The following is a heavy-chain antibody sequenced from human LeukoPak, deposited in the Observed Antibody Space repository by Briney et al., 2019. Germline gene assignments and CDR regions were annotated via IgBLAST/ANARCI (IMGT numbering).Heavy chain of an antibody. CDR3: ASLPHYYDSSGYFGGYYYYGMDV. D-gene: IGHD3-22*01. CDR2: IYYSGST. V-gene: IGHV4-39*01. CDR1: GGSISSSSYY. J-gene: IGHJ6*02. Sequence: SETLSLTCTVSGGSISSSSYYWGRIRQPPGKGLEWIGSIYYSGSTYYNPSLKSRVTISVDTSKNQFSLKLSSVTAGDTAVYYCASLPHYYDSSGYFGGYYYYGMDVWGQGNTVTVSS.